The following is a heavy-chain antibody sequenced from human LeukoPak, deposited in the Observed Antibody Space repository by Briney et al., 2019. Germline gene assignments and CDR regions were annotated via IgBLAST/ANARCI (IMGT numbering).Heavy chain of an antibody. CDR3: ARAFGRGAPTGSDNNFDY. J-gene: IGHJ4*02. CDR1: GGTFSSYA. D-gene: IGHD1-26*01. V-gene: IGHV1-69*04. CDR2: IIPILGIA. Sequence: ASVKVSCKASGGTFSSYAISWVRQAPGQGLEWMGRIIPILGIANYAQKFQGRVTITADKSTSTAYMELSSLRSEDTAVYYCARAFGRGAPTGSDNNFDYWGQGTLVTVSS.